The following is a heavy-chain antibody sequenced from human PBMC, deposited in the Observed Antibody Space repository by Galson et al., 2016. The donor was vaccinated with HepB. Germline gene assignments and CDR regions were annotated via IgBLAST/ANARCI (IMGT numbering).Heavy chain of an antibody. D-gene: IGHD3/OR15-3a*01. J-gene: IGHJ4*02. V-gene: IGHV3-30*09. Sequence: SLRLSCAASGFTFNGHAMHWVRQAPGKGLEWVAIISYDGGNKYYAASVRGRFAVSRDNSKNTLYLQMRSLRAEDTAIYYCARERDTRDWLIGYWGQGTLVTVSS. CDR1: GFTFNGHA. CDR2: ISYDGGNK. CDR3: ARERDTRDWLIGY.